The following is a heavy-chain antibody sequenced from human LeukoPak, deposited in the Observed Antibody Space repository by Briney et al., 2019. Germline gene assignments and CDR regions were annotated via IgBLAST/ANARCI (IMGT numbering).Heavy chain of an antibody. D-gene: IGHD2/OR15-2a*01. CDR1: GGTYDNNA. V-gene: IGHV1-69*13. Sequence: GASVKVSCKASGGTYDNNAISWVRQAPGRGLEWMGGIIPVFDTANYAQNFQGRVTITADESTSTAYMELSSLRSEDTAVYYCARDRMSERIIDYWGQGTLVTVSS. CDR2: IIPVFDTA. J-gene: IGHJ4*02. CDR3: ARDRMSERIIDY.